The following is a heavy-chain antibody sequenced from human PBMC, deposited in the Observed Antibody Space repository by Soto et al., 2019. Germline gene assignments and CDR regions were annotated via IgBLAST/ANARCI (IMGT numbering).Heavy chain of an antibody. CDR2: ISGSGGST. Sequence: GGSLRLSCAASGFTFSSYAMSWVRQAPGKGLEWVSAISGSGGSTYYADSVKGRFTISRDNSKNTLYLQMNSLRAEDTAVYYCVARAAHVFHYYYYGMDVWGQGTTVTVSS. CDR3: VARAAHVFHYYYYGMDV. V-gene: IGHV3-23*01. J-gene: IGHJ6*02. D-gene: IGHD2-15*01. CDR1: GFTFSSYA.